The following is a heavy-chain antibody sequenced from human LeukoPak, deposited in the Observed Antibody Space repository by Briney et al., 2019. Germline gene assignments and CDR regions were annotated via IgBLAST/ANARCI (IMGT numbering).Heavy chain of an antibody. J-gene: IGHJ6*02. CDR3: ARDNWYGSGWYYYYYYYGMDV. D-gene: IGHD6-19*01. V-gene: IGHV4-34*01. CDR1: GGSFSGYY. Sequence: PSETLSLTCAVYGGSFSGYYWSWIRQPPGKGLEWIGEINHSGSTNYNPSLKSRVTISVGTSKNQFSLKLSSVTAADTAVYYCARDNWYGSGWYYYYYYYGMDVWGQGTTVTVSS. CDR2: INHSGST.